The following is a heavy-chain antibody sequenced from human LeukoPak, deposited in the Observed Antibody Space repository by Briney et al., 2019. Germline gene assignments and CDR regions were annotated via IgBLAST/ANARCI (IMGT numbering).Heavy chain of an antibody. Sequence: ASETLSLTCTVSGGSISTYYWSWIRLPPGKGLEWIAYIYFTGRTQYNPSLKSRVTISEDTSKNQFSLRLSSVTPADTAVYYCARGGYDSDFDYWGQGTLVTVSS. CDR3: ARGGYDSDFDY. V-gene: IGHV4-59*01. CDR1: GGSISTYY. J-gene: IGHJ4*02. CDR2: IYFTGRT. D-gene: IGHD3-3*01.